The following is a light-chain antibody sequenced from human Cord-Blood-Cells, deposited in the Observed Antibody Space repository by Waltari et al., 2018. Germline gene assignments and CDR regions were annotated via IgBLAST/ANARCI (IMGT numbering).Light chain of an antibody. V-gene: IGKV3-15*01. CDR3: QQYNNWPYT. J-gene: IGKJ2*01. CDR1: QSVSSN. Sequence: EIVMTQCPATLSVSPGERATLSCRASQSVSSNLAWYQQKPGQAPRHLIYGVSTRATGIPDRFSGSGSGTELTRTISSLQSEDFAVYYCQQYNNWPYTFGQGTKLEIK. CDR2: GVS.